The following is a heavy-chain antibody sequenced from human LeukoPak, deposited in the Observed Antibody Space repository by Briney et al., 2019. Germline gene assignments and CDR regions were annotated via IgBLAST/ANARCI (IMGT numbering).Heavy chain of an antibody. Sequence: PGGSLRLSCGASGFTFSSYSMNWGRRAPGRGGGGVSYISRSSSTINYAASVKGQFTISRHNAKNSLYLQMNSLRAKDTAVYYCARGPREMATIIGFGAFDIWGQGTMVTVSS. D-gene: IGHD5-24*01. CDR1: GFTFSSYS. V-gene: IGHV3-48*01. CDR2: ISRSSSTI. CDR3: ARGPREMATIIGFGAFDI. J-gene: IGHJ3*02.